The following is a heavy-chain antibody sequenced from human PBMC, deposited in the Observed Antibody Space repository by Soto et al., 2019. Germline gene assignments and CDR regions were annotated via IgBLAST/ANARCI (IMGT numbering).Heavy chain of an antibody. CDR3: ARGGRGKPYYYYYYGMDV. D-gene: IGHD3-10*01. V-gene: IGHV4-34*01. CDR2: INHSGST. Sequence: SETLSLTCAVYGGSFSGYYWSWIRQTPGKGLEWIGEINHSGSTNYHPSLKSRVTISVDTSKNQFSLKLSSVTAADTAVYYCARGGRGKPYYYYYYGMDVWGQGTTVTVSS. CDR1: GGSFSGYY. J-gene: IGHJ6*02.